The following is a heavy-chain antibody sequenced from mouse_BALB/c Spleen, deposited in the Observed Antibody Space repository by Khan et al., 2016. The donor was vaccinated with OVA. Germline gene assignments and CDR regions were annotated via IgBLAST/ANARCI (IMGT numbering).Heavy chain of an antibody. CDR3: VKQNDGTLYAMDY. CDR2: IWGDGST. J-gene: IGHJ4*01. D-gene: IGHD2-1*01. V-gene: IGHV2-3*01. Sequence: QMQLEESGPGLVAPSQSLSITCTVSGFSLTSYGVNWVRQPPGKGLEWLGVIWGDGSTKYHSALISRLSISKDNSKSQVFVKLNSLQTDDTATYYAVKQNDGTLYAMDYWGQGTAVTVSS. CDR1: GFSLTSYG.